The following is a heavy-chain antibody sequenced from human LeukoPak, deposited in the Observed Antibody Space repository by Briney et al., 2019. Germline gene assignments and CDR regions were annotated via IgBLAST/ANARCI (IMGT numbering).Heavy chain of an antibody. Sequence: SETLSLTCTVSGGSISSSSYYWGWIRQPPGKGLEWIGSIYYSGSTYYSPSLKSRVTISVDTSKNQFSLKLSSVTAADTAVYYCAKGITVTKSIDAFDIWGQGTMVTVSS. CDR1: GGSISSSSYY. J-gene: IGHJ3*02. CDR2: IYYSGST. D-gene: IGHD4-17*01. CDR3: AKGITVTKSIDAFDI. V-gene: IGHV4-39*01.